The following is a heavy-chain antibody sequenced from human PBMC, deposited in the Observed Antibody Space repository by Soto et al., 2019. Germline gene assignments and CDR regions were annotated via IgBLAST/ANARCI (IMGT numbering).Heavy chain of an antibody. J-gene: IGHJ5*02. Sequence: QVQLVQSGAEVKKPGASVKVSCKASGYTFTGYYMHWVRQAPGQGLEWMGWINPNSGGTNYAQKFQGRVTMTRDTSISTAYMELSRLRSHDTAVYYCARGRPAVAGGGWFDPWGQGTLVTVSS. V-gene: IGHV1-2*02. D-gene: IGHD6-19*01. CDR2: INPNSGGT. CDR1: GYTFTGYY. CDR3: ARGRPAVAGGGWFDP.